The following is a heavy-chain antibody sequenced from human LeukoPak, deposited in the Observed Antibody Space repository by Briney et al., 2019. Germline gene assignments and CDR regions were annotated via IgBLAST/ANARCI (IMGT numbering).Heavy chain of an antibody. CDR1: GYTFTGYY. CDR2: INPNSGGT. Sequence: GASVKVSCKASGYTFTGYYMHWVRQAPGQGLEWMGWINPNSGGTNYAQKFQGRVTMSRDTSISTAYMELSRLRSDDTAVYYCARDGWFLEWLFTYWGQGTLVTVSS. CDR3: ARDGWFLEWLFTY. V-gene: IGHV1-2*02. J-gene: IGHJ4*02. D-gene: IGHD3-3*01.